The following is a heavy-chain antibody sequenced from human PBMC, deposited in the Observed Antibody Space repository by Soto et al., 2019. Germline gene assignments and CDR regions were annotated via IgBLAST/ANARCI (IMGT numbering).Heavy chain of an antibody. V-gene: IGHV3-23*01. Sequence: PGGSLRLSCAASGFTFSSYAMSWVRQAPGKGLEWVSAISGSGGSTYYADSVKGRFTISRDNSKNTLYLQMNSLRAEDTAVYYSATWPVEMATIGLGDAFDIWGQGTMVTVSS. D-gene: IGHD5-12*01. CDR2: ISGSGGST. CDR3: ATWPVEMATIGLGDAFDI. J-gene: IGHJ3*02. CDR1: GFTFSSYA.